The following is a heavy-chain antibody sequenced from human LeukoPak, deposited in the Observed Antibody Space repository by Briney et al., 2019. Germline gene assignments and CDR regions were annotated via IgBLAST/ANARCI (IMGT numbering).Heavy chain of an antibody. CDR2: INPNSGGT. CDR1: GYTFTGYY. CDR3: ARDAVGSGNAFDI. J-gene: IGHJ3*02. Sequence: ASVKVSCKASGYTFTGYYVHWVRQAPGQGLEWMGWINPNSGGTNYAQKFQGRVTMTRDTSISTAYMELSRLRSDDTAVYYCARDAVGSGNAFDIWGQGTMVTVSS. V-gene: IGHV1-2*02. D-gene: IGHD6-19*01.